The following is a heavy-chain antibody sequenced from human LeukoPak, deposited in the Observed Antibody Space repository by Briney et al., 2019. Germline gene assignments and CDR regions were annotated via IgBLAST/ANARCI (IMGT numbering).Heavy chain of an antibody. CDR2: IYANGGT. CDR1: GGTVNSGTYY. J-gene: IGHJ5*02. V-gene: IGHV4-61*02. Sequence: SQTLSLTCTVSGGTVNSGTYYWSWIRQPAGKGLEWIGRIYANGGTNYNPSLKGRLTISIDTFKNQFSLRLSSVTAADTAIYYCARDFNWFDPWGQGTLVAVSS. CDR3: ARDFNWFDP.